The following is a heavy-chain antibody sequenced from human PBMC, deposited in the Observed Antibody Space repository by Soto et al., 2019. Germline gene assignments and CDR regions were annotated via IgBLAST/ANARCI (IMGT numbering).Heavy chain of an antibody. CDR2: ISYDGSNK. CDR3: AKDTGQQLVLPNNWFDP. Sequence: VQLVESGGGVVQPGRSLRLSCAASGFTFSSYGMHWVRQAPGKGLEWVAVISYDGSNKYYADSVKGRFTISRDNSKNTLYLQMNSLRAEDTAVYYCAKDTGQQLVLPNNWFDPWGQGTLVTVSS. J-gene: IGHJ5*02. D-gene: IGHD6-13*01. V-gene: IGHV3-30*18. CDR1: GFTFSSYG.